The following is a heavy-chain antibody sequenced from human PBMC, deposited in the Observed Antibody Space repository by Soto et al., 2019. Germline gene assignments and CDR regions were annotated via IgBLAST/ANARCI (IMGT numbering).Heavy chain of an antibody. J-gene: IGHJ5*02. V-gene: IGHV3-23*01. CDR1: GFTFSSYA. CDR2: ISGSGGST. CDR3: AKEVVLGIAAPGFDP. Sequence: GSLRLSCAASGFTFSSYAMSWVRQAPGKGLEWVSAISGSGGSTYYADSVKGRFTISRDNSKNTLYLQMNSLSAEDTAVYYCAKEVVLGIAAPGFDPWGQGTLVTVSS. D-gene: IGHD6-13*01.